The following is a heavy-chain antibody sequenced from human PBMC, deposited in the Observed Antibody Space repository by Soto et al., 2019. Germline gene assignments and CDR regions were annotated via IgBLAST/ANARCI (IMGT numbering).Heavy chain of an antibody. CDR1: GDSVSSNSAA. D-gene: IGHD1-7*01. CDR3: AGTTSLQWYYMDV. CDR2: TYYRSRWYN. J-gene: IGHJ6*03. V-gene: IGHV6-1*01. Sequence: SQTLSLTCAISGDSVSSNSAAWNWIRQSPSRGLEWLGRTYYRSRWYNDYAVSVKSRITVNPDTSKIQFSLHLNSVTPEDTAVDYCAGTTSLQWYYMDVWDKGTTVTVSS.